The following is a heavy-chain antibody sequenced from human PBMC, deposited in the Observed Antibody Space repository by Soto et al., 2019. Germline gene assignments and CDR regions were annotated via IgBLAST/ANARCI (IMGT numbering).Heavy chain of an antibody. V-gene: IGHV3-33*01. CDR2: IWYDGSNK. D-gene: IGHD3-10*01. Sequence: QVQLVESGGGVVQPGRSLRLSCAASGFTFSSYGMHWVRQAPGKGLEWVAVIWYDGSNKYYADSVKGRFTISRDNSKNTLYLQMNSLRAEDTAVYYCARDMVRGALTLFGFDYWGQGTLVTVSS. J-gene: IGHJ4*02. CDR1: GFTFSSYG. CDR3: ARDMVRGALTLFGFDY.